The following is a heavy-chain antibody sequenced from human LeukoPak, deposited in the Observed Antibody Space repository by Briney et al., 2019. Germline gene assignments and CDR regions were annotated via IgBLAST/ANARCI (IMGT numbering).Heavy chain of an antibody. D-gene: IGHD3-10*01. CDR2: ISASGATI. Sequence: PGRSLRLSCAASGFIFSSFAMNWVRQTPGKGLEWVSYISASGATIYYADSVKGRFTISRDNAKNTLYLQMDSLKADDTAVYYCARGGLGSCTFDSWGQGTLVTVSS. CDR1: GFIFSSFA. J-gene: IGHJ4*02. CDR3: ARGGLGSCTFDS. V-gene: IGHV3-48*01.